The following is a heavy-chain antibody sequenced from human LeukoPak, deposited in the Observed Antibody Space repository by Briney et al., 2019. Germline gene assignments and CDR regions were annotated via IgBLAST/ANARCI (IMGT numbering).Heavy chain of an antibody. D-gene: IGHD1-26*01. CDR1: GLTFSGYW. J-gene: IGHJ4*02. V-gene: IGHV3-74*03. CDR3: ASGVGRTLRDY. CDR2: IKTDGSST. Sequence: GGSLRLSCADSGLTFSGYWMYWVRQAPGKGLEWVSRIKTDGSSTMYADSVEGRFTISRDNAKNTLYLQMNSLRVEDTAVYYCASGVGRTLRDYWGQGTLVTVSS.